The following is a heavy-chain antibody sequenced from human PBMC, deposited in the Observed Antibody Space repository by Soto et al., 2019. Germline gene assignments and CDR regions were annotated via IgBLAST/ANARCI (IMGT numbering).Heavy chain of an antibody. Sequence: VTLPLTWTVDGGSFVCYYRRLIRLTPGKGLEWIGETNHSGSTNYNPSLKSRGTISVDTSKNQFSLKLSSVTAADTAVYFCARQRTSVVNHAYFDGWGPGSLVTVSS. CDR2: TNHSGST. V-gene: IGHV4-34*01. CDR3: ARQRTSVVNHAYFDG. D-gene: IGHD6-25*01. CDR1: GGSFVCYY. J-gene: IGHJ4*02.